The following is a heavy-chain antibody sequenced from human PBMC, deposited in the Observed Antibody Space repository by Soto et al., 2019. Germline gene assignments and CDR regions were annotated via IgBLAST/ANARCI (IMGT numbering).Heavy chain of an antibody. V-gene: IGHV1-18*01. CDR3: ARDLVTYYYVSSGYWSFDY. Sequence: ASVKVSCKASGYTFPSYGISWVRQAPGQGLEGMGGISAYNGNTNYAQKLQGRVTMTTDTSQSTAYMELSCLRSDDTAVYYCARDLVTYYYVSSGYWSFDYWGQGTLVTVSS. D-gene: IGHD3-22*01. J-gene: IGHJ4*02. CDR2: ISAYNGNT. CDR1: GYTFPSYG.